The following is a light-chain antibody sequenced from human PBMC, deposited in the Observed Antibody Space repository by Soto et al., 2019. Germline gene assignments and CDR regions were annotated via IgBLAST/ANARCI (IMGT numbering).Light chain of an antibody. Sequence: QSVLTQPASVSGSPGQSITISCTGTSSDIGHYDYVSWYQQHPGKAPKLMIYDVTNRPSGVSNRFSGSKSGNTASLTISGLQAEDEADYYCSSYASSSTRVFGTGTKGTVL. J-gene: IGLJ1*01. V-gene: IGLV2-14*03. CDR3: SSYASSSTRV. CDR1: SSDIGHYDY. CDR2: DVT.